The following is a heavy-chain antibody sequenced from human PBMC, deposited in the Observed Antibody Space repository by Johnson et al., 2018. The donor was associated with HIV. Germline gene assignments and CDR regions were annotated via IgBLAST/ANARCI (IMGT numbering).Heavy chain of an antibody. CDR3: VRPAAAGRDDAFDI. Sequence: QVQLVESGGGLVQPGRSLRLSCAASGFTFSSYAMHWVRQAPGKGLAWVAVISYDGSNKYYADSVKGRFTISRDNSKNTLYLQMNSLRAEDTAVYYCVRPAAAGRDDAFDIWGQGTMVTVSS. J-gene: IGHJ3*02. D-gene: IGHD6-13*01. CDR2: ISYDGSNK. CDR1: GFTFSSYA. V-gene: IGHV3-30-3*01.